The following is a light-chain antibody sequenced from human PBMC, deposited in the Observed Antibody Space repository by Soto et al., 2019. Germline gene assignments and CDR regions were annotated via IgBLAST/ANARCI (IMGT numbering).Light chain of an antibody. CDR2: EVS. Sequence: EIVLTQSPATLSLSPGERATLSCRASQTVSSSLAWYQQKPGQAPRLLIYEVSNRATGIPARFSGSGSGADFTLTISSLEPGDFALYYCQQYNTWPPITFGQGTRLEIK. CDR1: QTVSSS. CDR3: QQYNTWPPIT. V-gene: IGKV3-11*01. J-gene: IGKJ5*01.